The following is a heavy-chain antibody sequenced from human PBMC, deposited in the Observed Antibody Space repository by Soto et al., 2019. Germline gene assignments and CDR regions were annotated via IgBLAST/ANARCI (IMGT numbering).Heavy chain of an antibody. V-gene: IGHV3-30*03. CDR3: AREFLPNYDFWSGYPLPGYAFDI. Sequence: PGGSLRLSCAASGFTFRTYGMHWVRQAPGKGLEWLAVISNNGINKYYADSVKGRFTISRDNSKNTLYLQMNSLRAEDTAVYYCAREFLPNYDFWSGYPLPGYAFDIWGQGTMVTVSS. J-gene: IGHJ3*02. D-gene: IGHD3-3*01. CDR2: ISNNGINK. CDR1: GFTFRTYG.